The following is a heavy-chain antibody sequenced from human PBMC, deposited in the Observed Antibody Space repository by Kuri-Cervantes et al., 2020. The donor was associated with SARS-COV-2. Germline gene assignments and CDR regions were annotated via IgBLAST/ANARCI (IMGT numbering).Heavy chain of an antibody. Sequence: ASVKVSCKASGYTFTNNDINWVRQASGQGLEWMGWMNPDTGNAGYAQKFQGRVTMTRNTSISTAYMELSSLRSEDTAVYYCARWLTGARDAFDIWGQGTMVTVSS. CDR2: MNPDTGNA. D-gene: IGHD7-27*01. CDR3: ARWLTGARDAFDI. V-gene: IGHV1-8*02. CDR1: GYTFTNND. J-gene: IGHJ3*02.